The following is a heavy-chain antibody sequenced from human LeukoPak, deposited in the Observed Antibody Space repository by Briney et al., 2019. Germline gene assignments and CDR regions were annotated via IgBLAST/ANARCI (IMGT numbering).Heavy chain of an antibody. CDR2: IIPIFGTA. J-gene: IGHJ5*02. CDR3: ARVGIVREGWFDP. D-gene: IGHD3-10*02. Sequence: ASVKVSCKASGGTFSSYAISWVRQAPGRGLEWMGGIIPIFGTANYAQKFQGRVTITADESTSTAYMELSSLRSEDTAVYYCARVGIVREGWFDPWGQGTLVTVPS. V-gene: IGHV1-69*13. CDR1: GGTFSSYA.